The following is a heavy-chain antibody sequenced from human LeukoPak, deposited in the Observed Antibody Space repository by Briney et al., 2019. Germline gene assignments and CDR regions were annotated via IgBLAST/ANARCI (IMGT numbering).Heavy chain of an antibody. J-gene: IGHJ5*02. V-gene: IGHV3-21*04. CDR1: GFTVSSYS. CDR2: ISSSSSYI. Sequence: GGSLRLSCAASGFTVSSYSMNWVRQAPGKGLEWVSSISSSSSYIYYADSVKGRFTISRDNAKNSLYLQMNSLRAEDTAVYYCASRTYYYDSSGYYHWGQGTLVTVSS. D-gene: IGHD3-22*01. CDR3: ASRTYYYDSSGYYH.